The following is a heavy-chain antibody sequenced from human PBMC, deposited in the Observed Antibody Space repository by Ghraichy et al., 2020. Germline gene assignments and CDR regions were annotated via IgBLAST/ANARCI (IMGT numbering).Heavy chain of an antibody. D-gene: IGHD2-21*02. V-gene: IGHV3-7*03. J-gene: IGHJ4*02. Sequence: GGSLRLSCEASGFPFSVYWMSWVRQAPGKGLEWVANIAKDGRREYYIDSVRGRFSISRDNIKNSLYLQMDGLRAEDTALYYCARDATAPNFDSWGQGTLVTVSS. CDR2: IAKDGRRE. CDR3: ARDATAPNFDS. CDR1: GFPFSVYW.